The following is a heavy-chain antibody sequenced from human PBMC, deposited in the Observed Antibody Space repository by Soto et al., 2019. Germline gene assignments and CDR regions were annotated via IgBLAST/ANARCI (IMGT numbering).Heavy chain of an antibody. CDR1: GGSISSYY. Sequence: TLSLTCTVSGGSISSYYWSWIRQPPGKGLEWIGYIYYTGSTVYNPSLGSRVTISLDTSKNQFSLTLNSVTAADTAVYYCARRYGTVFDFWGQGTLVTVSS. J-gene: IGHJ4*02. CDR3: ARRYGTVFDF. D-gene: IGHD6-13*01. CDR2: IYYTGST. V-gene: IGHV4-59*01.